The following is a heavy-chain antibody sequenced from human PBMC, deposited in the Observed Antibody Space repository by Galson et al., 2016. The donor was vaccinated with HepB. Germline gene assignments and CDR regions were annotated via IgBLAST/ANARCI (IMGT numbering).Heavy chain of an antibody. CDR3: ARVLVTDEGLDY. Sequence: SLRLSCAASGFTLSSYWMTWVRQAPGKGLEWVANIKQDGSTIQYVDSVKGRFTISRDNADNSLCLQMNSLRVEDTAVYYCARVLVTDEGLDYWGRGTLVTVSS. CDR1: GFTLSSYW. CDR2: IKQDGSTI. J-gene: IGHJ4*02. D-gene: IGHD2-21*02. V-gene: IGHV3-7*04.